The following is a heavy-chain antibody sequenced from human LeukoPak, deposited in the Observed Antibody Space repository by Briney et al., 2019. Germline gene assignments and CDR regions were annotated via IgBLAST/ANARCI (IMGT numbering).Heavy chain of an antibody. Sequence: GRSLRLSCAASGFTFSSYVMHWVRQAPGKGLEWVAVISYDGSNKYYADSVKGRFTISRDNSKNTLYLQMNSLRAEDTAVYYCAKDTSPYSSGWGLDYWGQGTLVTVSS. CDR2: ISYDGSNK. CDR1: GFTFSSYV. D-gene: IGHD6-19*01. J-gene: IGHJ4*02. V-gene: IGHV3-30*18. CDR3: AKDTSPYSSGWGLDY.